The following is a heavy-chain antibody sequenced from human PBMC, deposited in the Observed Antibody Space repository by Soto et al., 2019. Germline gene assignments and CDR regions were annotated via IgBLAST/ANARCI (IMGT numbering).Heavy chain of an antibody. Sequence: SETLSLTCTVSGGSISSYYWSWIRQPPGKGLEWIGYIYYSGSTNYNPSLKSRVTISVDTSKNQFSLKLSSVTAADTAVYYCARDPAVEAYYYYGMDVWGQGTTVTVSS. CDR2: IYYSGST. V-gene: IGHV4-59*01. CDR1: GGSISSYY. CDR3: ARDPAVEAYYYYGMDV. D-gene: IGHD2-2*01. J-gene: IGHJ6*02.